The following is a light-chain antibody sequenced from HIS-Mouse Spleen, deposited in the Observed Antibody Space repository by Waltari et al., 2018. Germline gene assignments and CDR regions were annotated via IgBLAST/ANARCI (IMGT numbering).Light chain of an antibody. CDR1: SSDVGGYNY. J-gene: IGLJ2*01. V-gene: IGLV2-14*01. CDR2: EVS. Sequence: QSALTQPASVSGSPGQSITISCTGTSSDVGGYNYVSWYQQHPGKAPKRMIYEVSNRAAGVSNRFSGSKSGNTASLTISGLQAEDEADYYCSSYTSSSTLVFGGGTKLTVL. CDR3: SSYTSSSTLV.